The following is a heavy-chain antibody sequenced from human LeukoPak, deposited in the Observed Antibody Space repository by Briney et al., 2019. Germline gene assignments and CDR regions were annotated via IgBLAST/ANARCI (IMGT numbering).Heavy chain of an antibody. J-gene: IGHJ5*01. CDR3: ARERIDSFDS. Sequence: SHTLSLTCAISGDTVSSTSGAWNWIRQSPSRGLEWRGRTYYRSKWFNDYAVSVKSRLTFSSDTSKNQVSLQLNSVIPEDTAVYYCARERIDSFDSWGQGTLVTVSA. CDR2: TYYRSKWFN. CDR1: GDTVSSTSGA. D-gene: IGHD3-16*02. V-gene: IGHV6-1*01.